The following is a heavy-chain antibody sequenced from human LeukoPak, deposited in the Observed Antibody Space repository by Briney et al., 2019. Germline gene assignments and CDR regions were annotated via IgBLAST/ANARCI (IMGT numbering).Heavy chain of an antibody. Sequence: GGSVRLPCAVSGFRLTGYSMSWVRRASGKGLEWVAGLGRSGEYTYYADSVKGRFTISRDNSKDTVSLQMNSLRAEDSAIYYCVKDRPCDTCMPMDAWGQGTTVTVSS. D-gene: IGHD2-2*01. J-gene: IGHJ6*02. CDR3: VKDRPCDTCMPMDA. CDR1: GFRLTGYS. CDR2: LGRSGEYT. V-gene: IGHV3-23*01.